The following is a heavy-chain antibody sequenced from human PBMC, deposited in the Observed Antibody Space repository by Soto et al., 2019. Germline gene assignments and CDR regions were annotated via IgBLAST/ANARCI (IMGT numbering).Heavy chain of an antibody. D-gene: IGHD6-19*01. CDR2: ISYDGSNK. J-gene: IGHJ6*02. Sequence: GGSLRLSCAASGFTFSSYAIHWVRQAPGKGLEWVAVISYDGSNKYYADSVKGRFTISRDNSKNTLYLQMNSLRAEDTAVYYCARDRGQWPVRNYYYYYGMDGWGQGITVTVTS. CDR3: ARDRGQWPVRNYYYYYGMDG. V-gene: IGHV3-30-3*01. CDR1: GFTFSSYA.